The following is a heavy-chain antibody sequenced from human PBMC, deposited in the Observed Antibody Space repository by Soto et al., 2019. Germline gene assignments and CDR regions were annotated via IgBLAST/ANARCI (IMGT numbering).Heavy chain of an antibody. CDR3: AREPIYCSGGSCYFDY. V-gene: IGHV1-69*13. D-gene: IGHD2-15*01. J-gene: IGHJ4*02. CDR1: GGTLSSYA. Sequence: SVKVSCKASGGTLSSYAISWVRQAPGQGLEWMGGIIPIFGTANYAQKFQGRVTITADESTSTAYMELSSLRSGDTAVYYCAREPIYCSGGSCYFDYWGQGTLVTVSS. CDR2: IIPIFGTA.